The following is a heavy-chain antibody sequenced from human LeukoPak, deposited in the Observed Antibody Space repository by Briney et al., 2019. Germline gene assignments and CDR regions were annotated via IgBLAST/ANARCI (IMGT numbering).Heavy chain of an antibody. CDR1: GFTFSSYS. Sequence: GGSLRLSCAASGFTFSSYSMNWVRQAPGKGLEWVSSISSSSSYIYYADSVKGRFTISRDNAKNSLYLRMNSLRAEDTAVYYCARERSAAGTPFEDYWGQGTLVTVSS. CDR3: ARERSAAGTPFEDY. D-gene: IGHD6-13*01. CDR2: ISSSSSYI. J-gene: IGHJ4*02. V-gene: IGHV3-21*01.